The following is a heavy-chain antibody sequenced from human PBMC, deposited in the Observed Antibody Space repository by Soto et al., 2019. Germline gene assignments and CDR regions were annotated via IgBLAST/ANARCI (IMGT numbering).Heavy chain of an antibody. J-gene: IGHJ4*02. D-gene: IGHD3-9*01. CDR2: INHSAST. V-gene: IGHV4-34*01. CDR3: ARGHRIPNVLRYFDWLFPFDY. CDR1: GRSFIGSY. Sequence: SGPLSPTCAFYGRSFIGSYWLWTGSPPGQGQEWIGEINHSASTNYNPSLKSRVTISVDTSKNQFSLKLSSVTAADTAVYYCARGHRIPNVLRYFDWLFPFDYWGQGTLVTVS.